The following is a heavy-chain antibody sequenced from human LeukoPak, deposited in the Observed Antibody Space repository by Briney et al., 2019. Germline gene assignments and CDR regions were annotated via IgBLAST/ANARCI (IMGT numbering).Heavy chain of an antibody. CDR3: ARELVDYDFWSGYYPKYYFDY. V-gene: IGHV4-34*01. D-gene: IGHD3-3*01. CDR1: GGSFRGYY. CDR2: INRSGST. Sequence: SETLSLTCAVYGGSFRGYYWSGIRQPPGKGLGWIGEINRSGSTNYNPSLKSRVTISVDTSKNQFSLKLSSVTAADTAVYYCARELVDYDFWSGYYPKYYFDYWGQGTLVTVSS. J-gene: IGHJ4*02.